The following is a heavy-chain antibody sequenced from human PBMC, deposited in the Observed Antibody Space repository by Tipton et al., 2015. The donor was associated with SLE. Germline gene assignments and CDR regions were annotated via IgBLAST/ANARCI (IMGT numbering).Heavy chain of an antibody. CDR3: ARLGGYYYYYVMDV. Sequence: TLSLTCTVSGGSISSYYWSWIRQPPGKGLEWIGYIYTSGSTYYNPSLKSRVTISVDTSKNQFSLKLTSVTAADTAVYFCARLGGYYYYYVMDVWGQGTTVTVS. J-gene: IGHJ6*02. V-gene: IGHV4-4*09. CDR2: IYTSGST. CDR1: GGSISSYY.